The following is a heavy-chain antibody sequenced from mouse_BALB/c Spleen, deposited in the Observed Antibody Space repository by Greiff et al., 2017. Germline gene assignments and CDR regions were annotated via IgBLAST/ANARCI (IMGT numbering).Heavy chain of an antibody. CDR1: GFTFTDYY. CDR3: ARGPCATGYYAMDY. V-gene: IGHV7-3*02. J-gene: IGHJ4*01. D-gene: IGHD3-2*01. CDR2: IRNKANGYTT. Sequence: EVQLVESGGGLVQPGGSLRLSCATSGFTFTDYYMSWVRQPPGKALEWLGFIRNKANGYTTEYSASVKGRFTISRVNSQSILYLQMNTLRAEDSATYYCARGPCATGYYAMDYWGQGTSVTVSS.